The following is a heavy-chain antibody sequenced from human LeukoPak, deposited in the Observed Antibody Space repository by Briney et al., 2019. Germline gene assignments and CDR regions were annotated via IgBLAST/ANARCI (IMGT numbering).Heavy chain of an antibody. Sequence: PGGPLRLFCTVWGLILSNKSMTWVPQASGKGLECVAGIKQDGSEKYYVHSVKCRFTIYRDNDKNSLYLEINSLTAEDTALYYCVSNSYNLDVWGQGTTVTVSS. CDR3: VSNSYNLDV. V-gene: IGHV3-7*01. J-gene: IGHJ6*02. CDR2: IKQDGSEK. CDR1: GLILSNKS. D-gene: IGHD1-1*01.